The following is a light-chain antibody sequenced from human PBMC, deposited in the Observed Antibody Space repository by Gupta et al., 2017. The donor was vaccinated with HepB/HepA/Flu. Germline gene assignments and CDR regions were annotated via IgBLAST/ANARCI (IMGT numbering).Light chain of an antibody. CDR3: QVWDTRTDHPVV. V-gene: IGLV3-21*03. CDR1: NIGTKS. Sequence: SYILPQPPSVSVAPGRPARITSGGNNIGTKSVHWYQQRPGQPPLVVIYEDTNRPSGIPERISGSNSGNTATLTISRVEAGDEADYYCQVWDTRTDHPVVFGGGTKLTV. CDR2: EDT. J-gene: IGLJ2*01.